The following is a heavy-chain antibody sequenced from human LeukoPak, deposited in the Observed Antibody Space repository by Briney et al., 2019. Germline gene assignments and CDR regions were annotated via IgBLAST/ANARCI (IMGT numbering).Heavy chain of an antibody. V-gene: IGHV5-51*01. D-gene: IGHD6-13*01. CDR3: ARAKPLSSWYTLPFDY. J-gene: IGHJ4*02. CDR1: GYSFTSYW. CDR2: IYPGDSDT. Sequence: GESLKISCKGSGYSFTSYWIGWVRPMPGKGLEWMGIIYPGDSDTRYSPSFQGQVTISADKSISTAYLQWSSLKASDTAMYYCARAKPLSSWYTLPFDYWGQGTLVTVSS.